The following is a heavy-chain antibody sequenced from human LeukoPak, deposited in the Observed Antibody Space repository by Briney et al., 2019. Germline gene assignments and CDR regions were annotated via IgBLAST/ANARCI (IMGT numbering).Heavy chain of an antibody. J-gene: IGHJ6*03. CDR2: ISRTSGAI. Sequence: GPSLRLSCAASGVTFSDYYMGWIRQAPGKGLEWLAYISRTSGAIYYADSVRGRFAVSRDNAKNSLFLHMNSLRAEDTAVYYCARDGRLGDSYYMDVWGKGTKVTVSS. CDR1: GVTFSDYY. D-gene: IGHD3-10*01. V-gene: IGHV3-11*01. CDR3: ARDGRLGDSYYMDV.